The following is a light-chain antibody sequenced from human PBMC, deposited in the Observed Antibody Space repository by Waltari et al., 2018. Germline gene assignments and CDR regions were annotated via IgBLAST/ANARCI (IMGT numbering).Light chain of an antibody. Sequence: EIVLTQSPGTLSLSPGERATLSCRASQSVSRYLAWYQQKPGQAPRLLIYGASTRATGIPDRFSCSGSGTDFSLTISRLDPEDFAVYFCQQHVSLPATFGQGTKVEIK. V-gene: IGKV3-20*01. CDR1: QSVSRY. CDR2: GAS. J-gene: IGKJ1*01. CDR3: QQHVSLPAT.